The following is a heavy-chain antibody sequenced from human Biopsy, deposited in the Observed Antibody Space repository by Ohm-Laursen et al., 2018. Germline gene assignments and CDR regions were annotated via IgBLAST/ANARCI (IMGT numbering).Heavy chain of an antibody. CDR3: ARGSNEYGGLYFPH. CDR1: GGSFTGHY. CDR2: ISHTGYT. J-gene: IGHJ1*01. D-gene: IGHD4-23*01. Sequence: SDTLSLTCPVSGGSFTGHYWTWIRQPPGKGLEWIGHISHTGYTSYKSSLKSRVTTSLDTSRKHFSLRLTSLAAADTAVYYCARGSNEYGGLYFPHWGQGTLVTISS. V-gene: IGHV4-59*11.